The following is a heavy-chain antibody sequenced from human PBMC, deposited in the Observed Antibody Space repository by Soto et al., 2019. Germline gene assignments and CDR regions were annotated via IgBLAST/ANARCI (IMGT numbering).Heavy chain of an antibody. D-gene: IGHD3-10*01. CDR1: GFTLSEYG. J-gene: IGHJ4*02. CDR3: ATSNYGERD. CDR2: VSGSGDST. V-gene: IGHV3-23*01. Sequence: ELQVLESGGGLVQPGGSLRLTCAASGFTLSEYGTSWVRQAPGKGLEWVSFVSGSGDSTYYTDSVKGRFTISGDSSKTPVCLQMNSLRAEDTAVYYCATSNYGERDWGPGTLVTVSS.